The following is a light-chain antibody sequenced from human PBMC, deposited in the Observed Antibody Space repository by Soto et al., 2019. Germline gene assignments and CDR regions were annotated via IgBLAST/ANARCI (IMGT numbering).Light chain of an antibody. V-gene: IGLV1-40*01. Sequence: QSVLTQPPSVSGAPGQRVTISCTGSNSNIGAGYDVHWYQQLPGTAPKLLISGNSNRPSGVPDRFSGSQSGTSASLAITGLQAEDEADYYCQSYDSSLSGWVFGGGTKLTVL. CDR3: QSYDSSLSGWV. CDR1: NSNIGAGYD. J-gene: IGLJ3*02. CDR2: GNS.